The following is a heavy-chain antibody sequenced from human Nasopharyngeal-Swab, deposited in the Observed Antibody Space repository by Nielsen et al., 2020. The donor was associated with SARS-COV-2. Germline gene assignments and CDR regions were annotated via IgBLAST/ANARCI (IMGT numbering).Heavy chain of an antibody. CDR2: IKQDGSEK. J-gene: IGHJ6*03. CDR3: ARQGVFVPAYFHQYYMDV. D-gene: IGHD3-16*02. CDR1: GGSISSSSYY. Sequence: ETLSLTCTVSGGSISSSSYYWGWIRQPPGKGLEWVANIKQDGSEKYYVDSVKGRFTVSRDNPKNLLYLQVNSLRAEDTAVYYCARQGVFVPAYFHQYYMDVWGKGTTVTVSS. V-gene: IGHV3-7*03.